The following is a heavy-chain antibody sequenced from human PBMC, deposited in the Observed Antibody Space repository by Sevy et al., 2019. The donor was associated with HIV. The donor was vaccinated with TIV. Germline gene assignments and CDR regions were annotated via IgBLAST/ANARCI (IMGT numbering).Heavy chain of an antibody. CDR2: IRGKANNYAT. J-gene: IGHJ4*02. CDR1: GFTFSDAA. V-gene: IGHV3-73*01. CDR3: SIYYDIRAFDS. D-gene: IGHD3-22*01. Sequence: GGSLRLSCAGSGFTFSDAAIHWVRQASGKGLEWLGRIRGKANNYATAYAAQGKDRFSISRNDLKDTAYLQMNSLRTEDASMYYCSIYYDIRAFDSWGQGTQVTVSS.